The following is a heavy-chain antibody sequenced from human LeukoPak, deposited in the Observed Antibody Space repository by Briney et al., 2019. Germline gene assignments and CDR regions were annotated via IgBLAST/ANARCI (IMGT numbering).Heavy chain of an antibody. CDR1: GFALSSYW. CDR3: ARVIGWDEPFDI. V-gene: IGHV3-74*01. J-gene: IGHJ3*02. CDR2: INTDGSST. D-gene: IGHD1-26*01. Sequence: GGSLRLSCSASGFALSSYWMHWVRQAPGKGLVWVSRINTDGSSTNYADSVKGRFTVSRDNAKNTLYLQMNSLRAEDTAVYYCARVIGWDEPFDIWGQGTMVTVSS.